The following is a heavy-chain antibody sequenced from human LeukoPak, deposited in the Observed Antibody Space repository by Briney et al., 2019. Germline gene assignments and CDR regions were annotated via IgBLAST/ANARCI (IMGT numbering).Heavy chain of an antibody. CDR1: GYTFTSYD. J-gene: IGHJ5*02. CDR2: MNPNSGNT. Sequence: ASVKVSCKASGYTFTSYDINWVRQATGQGLEWMGWMNPNSGNTGYAQKFQGRVTITRNTSISTAYMELSSPSSEDTAVYYCARGPILWFAPWGQGTLVTVSS. CDR3: ARGPILWFAP. V-gene: IGHV1-8*01. D-gene: IGHD1-26*01.